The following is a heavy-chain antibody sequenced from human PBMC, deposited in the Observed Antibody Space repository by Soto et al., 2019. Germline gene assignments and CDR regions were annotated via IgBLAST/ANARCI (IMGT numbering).Heavy chain of an antibody. V-gene: IGHV3-23*01. CDR2: ISGSGGNT. Sequence: PGGSLRLSCAASGFIFSSYAMSWVRQAPGKGLEWVSGISGSGGNTYYADSVKGRFTISRDNSKNTLYLHMNSLRAEDTAVYYCAKDLGRGVGTIYGMDVWGQGTTVTVSS. CDR1: GFIFSSYA. CDR3: AKDLGRGVGTIYGMDV. J-gene: IGHJ6*02. D-gene: IGHD3-16*01.